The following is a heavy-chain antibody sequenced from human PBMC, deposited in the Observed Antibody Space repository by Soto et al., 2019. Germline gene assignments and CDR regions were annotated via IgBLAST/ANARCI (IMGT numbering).Heavy chain of an antibody. CDR3: AKDGGKDGYFGNWLAP. D-gene: IGHD5-12*01. CDR2: IIPIFGSA. Sequence: QVQLVQSGAEVKKPGSSVKVSCKASGGTFSNYAITWVRQAPGQGLEWLGRIIPIFGSANYAQKFQGRVTITADESTTTAYMELSSLRSDDTAVYYCAKDGGKDGYFGNWLAPWGQGSLVPVSS. V-gene: IGHV1-69*15. CDR1: GGTFSNYA. J-gene: IGHJ5*02.